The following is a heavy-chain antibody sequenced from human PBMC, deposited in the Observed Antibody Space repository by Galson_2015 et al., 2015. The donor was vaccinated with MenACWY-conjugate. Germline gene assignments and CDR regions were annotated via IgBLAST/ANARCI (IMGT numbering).Heavy chain of an antibody. J-gene: IGHJ4*02. V-gene: IGHV2-5*02. CDR2: IYWDDDK. Sequence: PALVKPTQTLTLTCTFSGFSLSTSGVGVGWIRQPPGKALEWLALIYWDDDKRYSPSLKSRLTITKDTSKNQVVLTMTNMDPVDTATDCGSHGDSGDCWGQGTLVTVSS. CDR3: SHGDSGDC. CDR1: GFSLSTSGVG. D-gene: IGHD5-12*01.